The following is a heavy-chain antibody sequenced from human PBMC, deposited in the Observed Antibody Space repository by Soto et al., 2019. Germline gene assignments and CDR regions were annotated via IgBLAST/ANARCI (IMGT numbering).Heavy chain of an antibody. CDR2: IYYSGST. Sequence: TLSLTCTVSGGSISSGGYYWSWIRQHPGKGLEWIGYIYYSGSTYYNPSLKSRVTISVDTSKNQFSLKLSSVTAADTAVYYCARVMYWSGYLYDYWGQGTLVTVS. V-gene: IGHV4-31*03. CDR3: ARVMYWSGYLYDY. J-gene: IGHJ4*02. D-gene: IGHD3-3*01. CDR1: GGSISSGGYY.